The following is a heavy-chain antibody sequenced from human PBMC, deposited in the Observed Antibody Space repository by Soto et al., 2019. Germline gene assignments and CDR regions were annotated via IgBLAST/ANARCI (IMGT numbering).Heavy chain of an antibody. V-gene: IGHV1-18*01. CDR2: ISAYNGNT. CDR1: GYSFTNYG. J-gene: IGHJ6*03. D-gene: IGHD3-9*01. Sequence: QDQLVQSGVEVKKPGASVKVSCKASGYSFTNYGITWVRQAPGQGFEGMGWISAYNGNTNYAQKFQGRVTMTTDESTSTAYLELRSLRSDDTAVYYCARDRGVAPPVTGNPHYYYYMDVWGKGTTVTVSS. CDR3: ARDRGVAPPVTGNPHYYYYMDV.